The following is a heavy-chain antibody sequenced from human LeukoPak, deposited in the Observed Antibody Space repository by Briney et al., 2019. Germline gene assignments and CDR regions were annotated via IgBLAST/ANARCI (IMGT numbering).Heavy chain of an antibody. CDR3: ARGVFSDY. CDR1: GGSFSGYY. CDR2: INHSGST. J-gene: IGHJ4*02. Sequence: SETLSLTCAVYGGSFSGYYWSWIRQPPGKGLEWIGEINHSGSTNYNPSLKSRVTISVDTSKNQFSLKLSSVTAADTAVYYCARGVFSDYWGQGTLVTVSS. V-gene: IGHV4-34*01. D-gene: IGHD1-14*01.